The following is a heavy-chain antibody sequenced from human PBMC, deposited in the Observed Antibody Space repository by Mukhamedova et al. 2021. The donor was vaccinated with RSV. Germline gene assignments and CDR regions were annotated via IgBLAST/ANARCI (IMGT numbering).Heavy chain of an antibody. CDR3: ATNWFDP. V-gene: IGHV3-74*01. Sequence: DSVKGRFTISRDDAKNTLFLQMNSLRVEDTADYYCATNWFDPWGQGTLVTDSS. J-gene: IGHJ5*02.